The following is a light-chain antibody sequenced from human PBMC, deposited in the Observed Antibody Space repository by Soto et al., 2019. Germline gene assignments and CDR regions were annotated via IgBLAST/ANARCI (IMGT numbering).Light chain of an antibody. CDR1: QSVSSL. CDR2: GAS. CDR3: QQGSDWPLFA. J-gene: IGKJ5*01. V-gene: IGKV3-15*01. Sequence: EIVMPQSPATLSVSPGERVTLSCRDSQSVSSLLAWYQHKPGQPPRLLIYGASSRATGVPASFSGSGSGTDFTLAITRPQSKDGAVYFDQQGSDWPLFAFGQGARLQ.